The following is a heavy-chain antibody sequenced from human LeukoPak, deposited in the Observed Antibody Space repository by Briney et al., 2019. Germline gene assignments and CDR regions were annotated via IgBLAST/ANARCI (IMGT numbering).Heavy chain of an antibody. D-gene: IGHD3-10*01. Sequence: SETLSLTCAVYGGSFSGYYWSWIRQPPGKGLEWIGEINHSGSTNYHPSLKSRVTISVDTSKNQFSLKLSSVTAADTAVYYCARVWFGETTQYYFDYWGQGTLVTVSS. V-gene: IGHV4-34*01. J-gene: IGHJ4*02. CDR3: ARVWFGETTQYYFDY. CDR2: INHSGST. CDR1: GGSFSGYY.